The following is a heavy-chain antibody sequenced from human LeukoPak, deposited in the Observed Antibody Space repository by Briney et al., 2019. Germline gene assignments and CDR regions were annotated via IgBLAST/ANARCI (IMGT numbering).Heavy chain of an antibody. J-gene: IGHJ4*02. D-gene: IGHD6-13*01. Sequence: TSETLSLTCSVSGGSISSSSYYWGWIRQPPGKGLEWIGSIHYSGSTHYNPSLKSRVTISVDTSKNQFSLKLSSVTAADTAMYYCARDAAGFNSSWEFDYWGQGTLVTVSS. CDR2: IHYSGST. V-gene: IGHV4-39*07. CDR1: GGSISSSSYY. CDR3: ARDAAGFNSSWEFDY.